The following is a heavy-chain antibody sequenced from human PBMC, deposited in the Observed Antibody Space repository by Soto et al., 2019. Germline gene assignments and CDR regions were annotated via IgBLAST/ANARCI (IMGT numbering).Heavy chain of an antibody. D-gene: IGHD4-4*01. CDR1: GGCISSGGYY. CDR2: IYYSGST. Sequence: ILSLTCIVSGGCISSGGYYWSWIRQHPGKGLEWIGYIYYSGSTYYNPSLKSRVTISVDTSKNQFSLKLSYVAAADTAVYYCERVQNLYSNYPWFDPWGQGTLVTVSS. J-gene: IGHJ5*02. V-gene: IGHV4-31*03. CDR3: ERVQNLYSNYPWFDP.